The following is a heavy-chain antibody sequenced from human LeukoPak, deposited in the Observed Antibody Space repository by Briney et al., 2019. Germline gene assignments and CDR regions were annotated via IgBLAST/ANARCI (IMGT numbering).Heavy chain of an antibody. CDR3: ARGYGSGSYNNFNQ. J-gene: IGHJ4*02. CDR1: GFTFSSSA. V-gene: IGHV3-23*01. D-gene: IGHD3-10*01. CDR2: ISGSDGST. Sequence: GGSLRLSCAASGFTFSSSAMTWVRQAPGKGLEWVSAISGSDGSTYYADSVKGRFTISRDNSKNTLYLQMNSLRAEDTAVYYCARGYGSGSYNNFNQWGQGLLVAVSS.